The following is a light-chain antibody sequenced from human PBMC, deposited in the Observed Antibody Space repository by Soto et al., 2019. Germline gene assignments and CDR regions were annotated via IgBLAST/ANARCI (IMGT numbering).Light chain of an antibody. CDR3: QQYNTLDT. CDR1: QSISSW. CDR2: EAS. J-gene: IGKJ2*01. Sequence: DIQMTQSPSTLSASVGDRVTITCRASQSISSWVAWYQQKPGKAPKLLIYEASSLKSGVPSRFSGSGSGTEFTLTNSSLQPGDFATYYCQQYNTLDTFGQGTKLEIK. V-gene: IGKV1-5*03.